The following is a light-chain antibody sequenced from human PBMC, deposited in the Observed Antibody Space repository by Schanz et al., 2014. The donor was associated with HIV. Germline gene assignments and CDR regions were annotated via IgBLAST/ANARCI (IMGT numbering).Light chain of an antibody. CDR2: ATY. V-gene: IGLV1-44*01. CDR1: SSNIKFNA. CDR3: AGWDDSLNVWV. Sequence: QSVLTQPPSASGPPGQRVTISCSGSSSNIKFNAVNWYQHLPGKGPKLLIYATYNRPSGVPDRFSGSGSDTSASLAISGLQSEDEADYYCAGWDDSLNVWVFGGGTKLTVL. J-gene: IGLJ3*02.